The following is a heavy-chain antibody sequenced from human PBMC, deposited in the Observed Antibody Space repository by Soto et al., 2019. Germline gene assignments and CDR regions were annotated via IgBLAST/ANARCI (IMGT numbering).Heavy chain of an antibody. Sequence: PSETLSLTCTVSGGSISSYYWSWIRQPPGKGLEWIGYISYSGSTNYNPSLRSRVTISLDTSKSHFSLKLSSVTAADTAVYYCAREVGYGSAYYFDYWGQGSLVTVSS. CDR1: GGSISSYY. D-gene: IGHD3-10*01. CDR3: AREVGYGSAYYFDY. CDR2: ISYSGST. J-gene: IGHJ4*02. V-gene: IGHV4-59*01.